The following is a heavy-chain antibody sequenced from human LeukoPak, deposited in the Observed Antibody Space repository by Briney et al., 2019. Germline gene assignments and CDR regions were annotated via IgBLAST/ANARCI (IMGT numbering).Heavy chain of an antibody. J-gene: IGHJ4*02. CDR1: GGSVSSGSYY. CDR2: IYYTGST. D-gene: IGHD6-6*01. Sequence: SETLSLTCTVSGGSVSSGSYYWSWIRQPPGKGLEWIGYIYYTGSTNYNPSLKSRVTMSVDTSKNQFSLIVISVTAADTAVYYCARVAIAARGYYFDYWGQGTLVTVSS. V-gene: IGHV4-61*01. CDR3: ARVAIAARGYYFDY.